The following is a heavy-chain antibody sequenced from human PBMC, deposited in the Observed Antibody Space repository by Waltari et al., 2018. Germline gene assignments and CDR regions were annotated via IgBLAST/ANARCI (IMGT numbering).Heavy chain of an antibody. V-gene: IGHV4-30-4*08. J-gene: IGHJ4*02. CDR3: ARGHLPDDFWSGFTSGYFDY. CDR2: IYHSGST. Sequence: QVQLQESGPGLVKPSQTLSLTCTVSGGSISSDASYWSWIRQHPGKGLEWIGYIYHSGSTYYNPSLKSRVTLSVHRSKNQFSLKVRCVTVADTAVYHCARGHLPDDFWSGFTSGYFDYWGQGTLVTVSS. CDR1: GGSISSDASY. D-gene: IGHD3-3*01.